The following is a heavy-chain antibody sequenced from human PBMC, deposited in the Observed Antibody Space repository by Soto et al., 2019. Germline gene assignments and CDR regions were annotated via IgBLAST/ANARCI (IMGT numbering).Heavy chain of an antibody. CDR1: GGSISSGHW. J-gene: IGHJ4*02. D-gene: IGHD6-19*01. Sequence: QVELQESGPGLVKTSGALSLTCAVSGGSISSGHWWSWGRQPPGEGLEWIGEIFQSGTTHYNPSVESRVIISMDKSKSQFSLGVISVTAADTAVYFWARHIAVAGTGGFDYWGQGTLVTVSS. V-gene: IGHV4-4*02. CDR2: IFQSGTT. CDR3: ARHIAVAGTGGFDY.